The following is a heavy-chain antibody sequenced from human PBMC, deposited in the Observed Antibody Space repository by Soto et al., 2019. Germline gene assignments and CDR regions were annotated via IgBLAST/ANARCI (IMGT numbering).Heavy chain of an antibody. CDR3: ARETTIFGVAPQKFDP. CDR1: GFTFSSYS. J-gene: IGHJ5*02. V-gene: IGHV3-21*01. CDR2: ISSSSSYI. D-gene: IGHD3-3*01. Sequence: GGSLILSCAASGFTFSSYSMNWVRQAPGKGLEWVSSISSSSSYIYYADSVKGRFTISRDNAKNSLYLQMNSLRAEDTAVYYCARETTIFGVAPQKFDPWGQGTLVTVSS.